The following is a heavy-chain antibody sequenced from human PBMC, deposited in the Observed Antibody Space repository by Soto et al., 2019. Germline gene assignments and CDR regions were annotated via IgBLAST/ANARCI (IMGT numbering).Heavy chain of an antibody. CDR2: IYWDDDK. Sequence: QITLKESGPTLVKPTQTLTLTCSFSGFSLTTSGVGVGWIRQPPGEALEWLALIYWDDDKRYSPSLKSRLTITKXIPXNXGVLTMTNMDPVDTATYYCAHRRSMAISGPWCYFDYWGQGALVTVSS. V-gene: IGHV2-5*02. J-gene: IGHJ4*02. CDR1: GFSLTTSGVG. CDR3: AHRRSMAISGPWCYFDY. D-gene: IGHD2-8*01.